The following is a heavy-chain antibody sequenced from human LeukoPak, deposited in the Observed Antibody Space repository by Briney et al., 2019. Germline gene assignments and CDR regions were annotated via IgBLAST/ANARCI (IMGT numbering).Heavy chain of an antibody. V-gene: IGHV3-7*04. CDR1: GFTFSNSW. CDR2: IKEDGSTR. Sequence: GGSLRLSCIVSGFTFSNSWMNWVRQAPGKGLEWVANIKEDGSTRYYVDSVKGRFTISRDNAENSLYLQMNSLRVEDTAVYFWGGNVTAKGVLDLGGKGTLLPVS. CDR3: GGNVTAKGVLDL. D-gene: IGHD2-8*01. J-gene: IGHJ3*01.